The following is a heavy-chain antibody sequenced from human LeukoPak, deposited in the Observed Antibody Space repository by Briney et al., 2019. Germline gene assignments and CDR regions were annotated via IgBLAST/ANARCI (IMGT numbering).Heavy chain of an antibody. Sequence: SETLSLTCTVSGGSFSTYYWSWIRQPAGKGLEWIGHIYTSGTTNYNPSLKSRVTMSIDTSKNQFSLKLSSVTAADTAIYYCARDAKYYYGSRTYFFFEYWGQGTLLTVSS. J-gene: IGHJ4*02. V-gene: IGHV4-4*07. D-gene: IGHD3-10*01. CDR2: IYTSGTT. CDR1: GGSFSTYY. CDR3: ARDAKYYYGSRTYFFFEY.